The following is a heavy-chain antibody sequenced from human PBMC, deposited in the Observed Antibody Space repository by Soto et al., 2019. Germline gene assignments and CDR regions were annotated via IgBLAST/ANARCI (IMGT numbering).Heavy chain of an antibody. D-gene: IGHD6-6*01. V-gene: IGHV3-33*01. Sequence: PGGSLRLSCAASGFTFSSYGMHWVRQAPGKGLEWVAVIWYDGSNKYYADSVKGRFTISRDNSKNTLYLQMNSLRAEDTAVYYCARVGWEYSSSCMDVRGQGTPVTVSS. CDR2: IWYDGSNK. CDR1: GFTFSSYG. CDR3: ARVGWEYSSSCMDV. J-gene: IGHJ6*02.